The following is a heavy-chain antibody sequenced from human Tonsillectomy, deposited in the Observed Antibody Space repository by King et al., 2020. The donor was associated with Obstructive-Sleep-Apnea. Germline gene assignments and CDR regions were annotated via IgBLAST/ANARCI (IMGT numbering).Heavy chain of an antibody. CDR3: ARQPLEVGATTGFDY. D-gene: IGHD1-26*01. CDR2: IYPGDSDT. J-gene: IGHJ4*02. CDR1: GYSFTSYW. Sequence: VQLVESGAEVKKPGESLKISCKGSGYSFTSYWIGWVRQIPGKGLEWMGIIYPGDSDTRYSPSFQGQVTISADKSISTAYLQWSSLKASDTAMYYCARQPLEVGATTGFDYWGQGTLVTVSS. V-gene: IGHV5-51*01.